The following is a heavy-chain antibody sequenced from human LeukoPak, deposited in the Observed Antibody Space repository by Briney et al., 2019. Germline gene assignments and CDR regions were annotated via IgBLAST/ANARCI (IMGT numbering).Heavy chain of an antibody. J-gene: IGHJ6*03. V-gene: IGHV1-46*01. Sequence: ASVKVSCKASGYTFSNYYMHWVRQAPGQGLEWMGIINPNDGSTSYAQRFQGRVTMTRDTSTSTFYMELSTGRYEDTAVYYCARGSYYYMDVWVTGTTVTISS. CDR1: GYTFSNYY. CDR2: INPNDGST. CDR3: ARGSYYYMDV.